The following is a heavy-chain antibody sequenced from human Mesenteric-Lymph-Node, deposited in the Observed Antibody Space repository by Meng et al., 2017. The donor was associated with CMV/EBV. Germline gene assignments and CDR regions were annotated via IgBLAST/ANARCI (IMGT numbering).Heavy chain of an antibody. J-gene: IGHJ6*02. CDR2: IYYSGST. Sequence: GSLRLSCTVSGGSISSYYWSWIRQPPGKGLEWIGYIYYSGSTNYTPSLKSRVTISVDTSKNQFSLKLSSVTAADTAVYYCARASQDIVVVPAAQYYYYYGMDVWGQGTTVTVSS. CDR3: ARASQDIVVVPAAQYYYYYGMDV. V-gene: IGHV4-59*01. CDR1: GGSISSYY. D-gene: IGHD2-2*01.